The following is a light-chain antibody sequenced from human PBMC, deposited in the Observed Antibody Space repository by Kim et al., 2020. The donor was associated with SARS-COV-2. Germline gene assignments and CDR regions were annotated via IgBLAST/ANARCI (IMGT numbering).Light chain of an antibody. V-gene: IGLV2-14*03. Sequence: QSALTQPASMSGSPGQSITISCTGTSSDVGGYNFVSWYQQHPGKVPKLMIYDVNIRPSGVSNRFSGSKSGNTASLTISGLQAEDEADYYCNSFTTSSTHVFGTGTKVTVL. CDR2: DVN. CDR3: NSFTTSSTHV. J-gene: IGLJ1*01. CDR1: SSDVGGYNF.